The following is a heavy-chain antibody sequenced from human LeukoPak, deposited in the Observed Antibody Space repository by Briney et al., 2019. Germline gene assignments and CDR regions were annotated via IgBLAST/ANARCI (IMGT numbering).Heavy chain of an antibody. V-gene: IGHV4-61*02. CDR2: IYTSGST. CDR1: GGSISSGGYY. CDR3: ARVSMVRGAPDYYFDY. Sequence: SETLFLTCTVSGGSISSGGYYWSWIRQPAGKGLEWIGRIYTSGSTNYNPSLKSRVTMSVDTSKNQFSLKLSSVTAADTAVYYCARVSMVRGAPDYYFDYWGQGTLVTVSS. J-gene: IGHJ4*02. D-gene: IGHD3-10*01.